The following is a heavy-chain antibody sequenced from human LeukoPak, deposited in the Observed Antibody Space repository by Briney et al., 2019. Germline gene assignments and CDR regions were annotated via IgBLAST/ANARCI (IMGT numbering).Heavy chain of an antibody. D-gene: IGHD3-10*01. CDR1: GETFSGYY. Sequence: SETLSLTCAVYGETFSGYYWTWIRQPPGKGLEWIGEVNHSGSTNYNPSLKSRVTISVDKSKNQFSLQLTSVTAADTAVYYCTKGRGIWGQGTLVTVSS. CDR3: TKGRGI. V-gene: IGHV4-34*01. CDR2: VNHSGST. J-gene: IGHJ4*02.